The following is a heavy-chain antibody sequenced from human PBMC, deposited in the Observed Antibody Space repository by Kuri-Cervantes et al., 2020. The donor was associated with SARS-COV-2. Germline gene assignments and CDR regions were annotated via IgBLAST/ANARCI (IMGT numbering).Heavy chain of an antibody. Sequence: ASVKVSCKASGYTFTSYAMNWVRQAPGQGLEWMGWINGYNGNINYAQKYQGRVTVTTDTSTGTAYMELRRLRSDDTAVYYCATGVITWAVTLRALLYGMDVWGQGTMVTVSS. D-gene: IGHD4-17*01. CDR1: GYTFTSYA. CDR2: INGYNGNI. V-gene: IGHV1-18*01. J-gene: IGHJ6*02. CDR3: ATGVITWAVTLRALLYGMDV.